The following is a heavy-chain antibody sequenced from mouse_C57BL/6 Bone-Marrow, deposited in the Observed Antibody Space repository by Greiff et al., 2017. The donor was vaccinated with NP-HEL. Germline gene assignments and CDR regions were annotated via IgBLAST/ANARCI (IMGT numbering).Heavy chain of an antibody. CDR2: ISYDGSN. V-gene: IGHV3-6*01. CDR3: ARTGWKGYIDY. Sequence: EVKLMESGPGLVKPSQSLSLTCSVTGYSITSGYYWNWIRQFPGNKLEWMGYISYDGSNNYNPSLKNRISITRDTSKNQFFLKLNSVTTEDTATYYCARTGWKGYIDYWGQGTTLTVSS. CDR1: GYSITSGYY. D-gene: IGHD1-1*02. J-gene: IGHJ2*01.